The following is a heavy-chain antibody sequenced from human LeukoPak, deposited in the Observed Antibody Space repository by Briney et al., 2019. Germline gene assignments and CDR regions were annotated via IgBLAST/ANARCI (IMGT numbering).Heavy chain of an antibody. CDR2: IYYSGST. CDR3: ARGRPAQLDPYYYGMDV. J-gene: IGHJ6*02. V-gene: IGHV4-59*01. D-gene: IGHD6-13*01. Sequence: SETLSLTCTVSGGSISSYYWSWIRQPPGKGLERIGYIYYSGSTNYNPSLKSRVTISVDTSKNQFSLKLSSVTAADTAVYYCARGRPAQLDPYYYGMDVWGQGTTVTVSS. CDR1: GGSISSYY.